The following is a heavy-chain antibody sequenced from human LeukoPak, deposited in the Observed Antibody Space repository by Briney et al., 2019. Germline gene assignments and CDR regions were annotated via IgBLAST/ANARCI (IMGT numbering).Heavy chain of an antibody. J-gene: IGHJ4*02. CDR1: RFTFSNYG. D-gene: IGHD6-13*01. CDR2: ISGVGVST. V-gene: IGHV3-23*01. CDR3: AKGGVYSTTWYDFDY. Sequence: QPGGSLRLSCAASRFTFSNYGMTWFRQPPGKGLNWVSGISGVGVSTYYADSVNGRFTIYRDNSKNTLSMQMNRLRDEDTAVYYCAKGGVYSTTWYDFDYWGQGTLVTVSS.